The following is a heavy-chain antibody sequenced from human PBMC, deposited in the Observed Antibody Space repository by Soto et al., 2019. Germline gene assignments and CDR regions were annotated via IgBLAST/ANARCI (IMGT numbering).Heavy chain of an antibody. V-gene: IGHV4-34*01. CDR3: ARVSVAGSILYDY. J-gene: IGHJ4*02. Sequence: QVQLQQWGAGLLKPSETLSLTCAVYAGSFSGYYWTWIRQPPGKGLEWIGEINHSGTIRYNPSLKSRVTISVDTSKNQFSLKLSSVTAADTAVYYCARVSVAGSILYDYWGQGTLVTVSS. D-gene: IGHD6-19*01. CDR2: INHSGTI. CDR1: AGSFSGYY.